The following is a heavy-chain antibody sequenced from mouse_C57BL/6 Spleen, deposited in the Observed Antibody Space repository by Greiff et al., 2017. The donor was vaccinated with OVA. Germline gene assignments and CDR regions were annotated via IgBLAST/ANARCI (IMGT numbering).Heavy chain of an antibody. D-gene: IGHD1-1*01. V-gene: IGHV1-69*01. J-gene: IGHJ4*01. CDR2: IDPSDSYT. Sequence: QVQLQQSGAELVMPGASVKLSCKASGYTFTSYWMHWVKQRPGQGLEWIGEIDPSDSYTNYNQKFKGKSTLTVDKSSSTAYMQLSSLTSEDSAVYYCARPTVVAGYYAMDYWGQGTSVTVSS. CDR3: ARPTVVAGYYAMDY. CDR1: GYTFTSYW.